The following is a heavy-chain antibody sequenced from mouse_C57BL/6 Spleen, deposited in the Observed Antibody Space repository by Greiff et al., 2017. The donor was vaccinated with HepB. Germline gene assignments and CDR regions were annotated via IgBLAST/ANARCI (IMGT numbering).Heavy chain of an antibody. J-gene: IGHJ3*01. Sequence: VQLVESGAELVRPGASVTLSCKASGYTFTDYEMHWVKQTPVHGLEWIGAIDPETGGTAYNQKFKGKAILTADKSSSTAYMELRSLTSEDSAVYYCTRSWGNYPEAYWGQGTLVTVSA. V-gene: IGHV1-15*01. CDR1: GYTFTDYE. CDR3: TRSWGNYPEAY. D-gene: IGHD2-1*01. CDR2: IDPETGGT.